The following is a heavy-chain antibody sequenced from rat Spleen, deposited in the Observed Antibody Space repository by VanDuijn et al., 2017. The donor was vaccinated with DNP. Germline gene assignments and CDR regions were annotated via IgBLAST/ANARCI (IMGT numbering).Heavy chain of an antibody. CDR2: ITGSGDIT. CDR1: GFTINNYW. J-gene: IGHJ4*01. Sequence: EVQLVESGGDIVQAGGSLKLSCVASGFTINNYWLTWVRQVPGKGLEWVASITGSGDITNYLDSVMGRSTISKDNAKKTLYLQMDSLRSEDTATYYCGKHGSILLLKRAMDAWGQGTSVTVSS. D-gene: IGHD1-6*01. CDR3: GKHGSILLLKRAMDA. V-gene: IGHV5-31*01.